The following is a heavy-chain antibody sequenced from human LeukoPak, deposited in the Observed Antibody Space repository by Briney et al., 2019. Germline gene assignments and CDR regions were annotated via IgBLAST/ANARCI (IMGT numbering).Heavy chain of an antibody. D-gene: IGHD2-15*01. J-gene: IGHJ6*02. CDR2: IWYDGSNK. CDR1: GFTFSSYG. Sequence: GGSLRLSCAASGFTFSSYGMHWVRQAPGKGLEWVAVIWYDGSNKYYADSVKGRFTISRDNSKNTLYLQMNSLRAEDTAVYYCAREYFVGSPRYYYGMDVWGQGTTVTVSS. V-gene: IGHV3-33*01. CDR3: AREYFVGSPRYYYGMDV.